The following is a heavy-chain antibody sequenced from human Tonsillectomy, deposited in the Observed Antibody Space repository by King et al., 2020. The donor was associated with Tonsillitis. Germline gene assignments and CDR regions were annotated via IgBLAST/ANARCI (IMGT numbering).Heavy chain of an antibody. CDR2: IYYSWGSP. CDR1: GGSISNYY. CDR3: ASYSYDSSGYYYYFQQ. D-gene: IGHD3-22*01. Sequence: VQLQESGPGLVKPSETLSLTCNVSGGSISNYYWSWIRQPPGKGLEWVGYIYYSWGSPNYHPSLTSRVTILVDTSKNQFSLKLSSVSAADTAVYYCASYSYDSSGYYYYFQQWGQGTLVTVSA. V-gene: IGHV4-59*01. J-gene: IGHJ1*01.